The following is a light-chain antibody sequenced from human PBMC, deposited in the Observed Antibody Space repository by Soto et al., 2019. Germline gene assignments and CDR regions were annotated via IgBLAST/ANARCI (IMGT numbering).Light chain of an antibody. CDR3: QTWGTGIGV. J-gene: IGLJ2*01. CDR2: LNSDGSH. CDR1: SGHSSYA. V-gene: IGLV4-69*01. Sequence: QPVLTQSPSASASLGASVILTCTLSSGHSSYAIAWHQQQPEKGPRYLMNLNSDGSHTKGDGIPDRFSGSSSGAERYLTICSLQSEDEADYYCQTWGTGIGVFGGGTKLTVL.